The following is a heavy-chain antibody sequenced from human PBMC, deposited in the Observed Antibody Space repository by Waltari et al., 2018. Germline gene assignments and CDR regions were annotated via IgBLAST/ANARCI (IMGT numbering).Heavy chain of an antibody. D-gene: IGHD3-22*01. CDR3: ATWATGKWLLPFCDY. V-gene: IGHV1-69-2*01. CDR1: GYTFTDYY. J-gene: IGHJ4*02. CDR2: VDTEDGEK. Sequence: EVQLVQSGAEVKKPGATVKISCKVSGYTFTDYYMHWVHQAPGKGLEWMGLVDTEDGEKIYAEKVQGKGTITAETSTDTAYMELSSLRAEDTAVYYCATWATGKWLLPFCDYWGQGTLVTVSS.